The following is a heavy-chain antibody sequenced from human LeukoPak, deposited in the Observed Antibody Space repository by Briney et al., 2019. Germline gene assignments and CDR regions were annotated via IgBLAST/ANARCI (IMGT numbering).Heavy chain of an antibody. J-gene: IGHJ4*02. CDR3: AKNADYYGSGSYIDY. D-gene: IGHD3-10*01. CDR2: ISGSGGSA. Sequence: GGSLRLSCAASGFTFSSYAMSWVRQAPGKGLEWVSAISGSGGSAYYADSVKGRFTISRDNSKNTLYLQMNSLRAEDTAVYYCAKNADYYGSGSYIDYWGQGTLVTVSS. CDR1: GFTFSSYA. V-gene: IGHV3-23*01.